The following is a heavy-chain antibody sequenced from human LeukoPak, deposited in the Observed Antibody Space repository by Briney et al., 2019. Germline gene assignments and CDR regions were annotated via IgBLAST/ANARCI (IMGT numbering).Heavy chain of an antibody. Sequence: GGSLRLSCAASGFTFSSYAMSWVRQAPGKGLEWVSAISGSGGSTYYADSVKGRFTISRDNSKNTLYLQMNSLRAEDTAVYYCAKTAGPITIFGVVTPFDYWGQGTLVTVSS. CDR2: ISGSGGST. J-gene: IGHJ4*02. CDR3: AKTAGPITIFGVVTPFDY. V-gene: IGHV3-23*01. D-gene: IGHD3-3*01. CDR1: GFTFSSYA.